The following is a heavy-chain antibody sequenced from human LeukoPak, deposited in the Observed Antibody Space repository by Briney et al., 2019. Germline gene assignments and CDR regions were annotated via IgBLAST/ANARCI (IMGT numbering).Heavy chain of an antibody. CDR3: ARAMTSHYFDY. Sequence: SETLSLTCTVSGGSFSSGFYWSWIRQHPGKGLEWIWYIYYSGGNYYNPSLKSRVSISLDTAKKQFSLKLSSVTVADTAVYYCARAMTSHYFDYWGQGTLVTVSS. V-gene: IGHV4-31*03. CDR2: IYYSGGN. CDR1: GGSFSSGFY. J-gene: IGHJ4*02. D-gene: IGHD2-21*02.